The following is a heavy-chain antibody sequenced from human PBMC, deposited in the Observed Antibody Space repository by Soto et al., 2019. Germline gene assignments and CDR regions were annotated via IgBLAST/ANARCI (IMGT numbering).Heavy chain of an antibody. V-gene: IGHV1-24*01. J-gene: IGHJ4*02. Sequence: ASVKVSCKVSGYTVTELSMHWVRQAPGKGLEWMGGFDPGHGETIYAQKFQDRVTMTDDTSTDTAYMDLSSLSSEDTAVYYCATITFGGVVGYFDYWGQGTLVTVSS. CDR2: FDPGHGET. CDR1: GYTVTELS. CDR3: ATITFGGVVGYFDY. D-gene: IGHD3-16*02.